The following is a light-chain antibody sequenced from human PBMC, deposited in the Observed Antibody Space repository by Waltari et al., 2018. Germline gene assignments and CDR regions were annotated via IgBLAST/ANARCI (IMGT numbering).Light chain of an antibody. CDR3: QQCYTFPYT. CDR1: SVVFSSNNKNY. CDR2: WSS. Sequence: SVVFSSNNKNYLASYQQKPGQPPKLLITWSSTRESGVPDRFSGNGSGTDFTLTISSLQAEDVAVYYCQQCYTFPYTFGQGTKLEI. V-gene: IGKV4-1*01. J-gene: IGKJ2*01.